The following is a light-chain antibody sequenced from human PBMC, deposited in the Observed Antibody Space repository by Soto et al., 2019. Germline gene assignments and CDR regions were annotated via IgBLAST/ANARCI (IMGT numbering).Light chain of an antibody. Sequence: DVVMTQSPLSLPVTLGQPASISCRSSRSLVYSDGNAYLNWFQQRPGQSPRRLIYKASNRDSGVPDRVSGSGSGTDFTLQISRVEAEDVGVYYCMQATPWPPTFGRVTRVEIK. CDR3: MQATPWPPT. V-gene: IGKV2-30*01. CDR2: KAS. CDR1: RSLVYSDGNAY. J-gene: IGKJ1*01.